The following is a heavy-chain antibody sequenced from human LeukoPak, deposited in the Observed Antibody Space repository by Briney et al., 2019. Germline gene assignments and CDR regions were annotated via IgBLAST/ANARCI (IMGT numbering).Heavy chain of an antibody. CDR3: ARVGDYALKD. D-gene: IGHD3-16*01. V-gene: IGHV4-4*07. CDR1: GGSISSYY. CDR2: IYTSGST. J-gene: IGHJ4*02. Sequence: SETLSLTCTVSGGSISSYYWSWIRQPAGEGLEWIGRIYTSGSTNYNPSLKSRVTMSVDTSKNQCTLKVSSVTAADTAVYYCARVGDYALKDWGQGTLVTVSS.